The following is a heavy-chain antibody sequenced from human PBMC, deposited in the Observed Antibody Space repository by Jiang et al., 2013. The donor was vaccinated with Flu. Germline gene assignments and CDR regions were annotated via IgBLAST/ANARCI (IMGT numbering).Heavy chain of an antibody. J-gene: IGHJ4*02. CDR2: ISYSGST. V-gene: IGHV4-31*03. Sequence: GSGLVKPSQSLSLTCTVSGGSISSGGYYWSWIRQHPGKGLEWIGYISYSGSTYYNPSLKSRVTISVDTSKNKFSLKLSSVTAADTAVYYCARVDVGDHKTSFDYWGQGTLVTV. D-gene: IGHD2-21*02. CDR3: ARVDVGDHKTSFDY. CDR1: GGSISSGGYY.